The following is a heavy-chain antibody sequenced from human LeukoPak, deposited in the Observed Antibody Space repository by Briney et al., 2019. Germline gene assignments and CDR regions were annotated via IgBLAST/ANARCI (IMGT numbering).Heavy chain of an antibody. Sequence: PSQTLSLTCAVSGGSISSGGYSWSWIRQPPGKGLEWIGYIYHSGSTYYNPSLKSRVTISVDRSKNQFSLKLSSVAAADTAVYYCARGGVKYRIAVAGINYYYGMDVWGQGTTVTVSS. CDR1: GGSISSGGYS. CDR2: IYHSGST. D-gene: IGHD6-19*01. V-gene: IGHV4-30-2*01. J-gene: IGHJ6*02. CDR3: ARGGVKYRIAVAGINYYYGMDV.